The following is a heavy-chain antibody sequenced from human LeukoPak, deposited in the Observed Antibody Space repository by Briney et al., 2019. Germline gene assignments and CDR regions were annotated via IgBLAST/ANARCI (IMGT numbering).Heavy chain of an antibody. V-gene: IGHV1-18*01. D-gene: IGHD2-21*02. J-gene: IGHJ6*02. Sequence: GASVKVSCKASGYTFTSYGISWVRQAPGQGLEWMGWISAYNGNTHYAQKLQGRVTMTTDTSTSTAYMELRSLRSDDTAVYYCARDAIVVVTATYYYYGMDVWGQGTTVTVSS. CDR1: GYTFTSYG. CDR3: ARDAIVVVTATYYYYGMDV. CDR2: ISAYNGNT.